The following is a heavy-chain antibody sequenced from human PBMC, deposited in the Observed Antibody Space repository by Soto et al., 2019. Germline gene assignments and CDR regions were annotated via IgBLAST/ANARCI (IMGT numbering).Heavy chain of an antibody. V-gene: IGHV1-46*01. CDR1: GYTFTSYY. CDR3: ARALPYCSCVRCFKKTLGFLHY. J-gene: IGHJ4*02. D-gene: IGHD2-15*01. Sequence: ASVKVSCKASGYTFTSYYMHWVRQAPGQGLEWMGIINPSGGSTSYAQKFQGRVTMTRDTSTSTVYMELSSLRSEDTAVYYCARALPYCSCVRCFKKTLGFLHYRGQG. CDR2: INPSGGST.